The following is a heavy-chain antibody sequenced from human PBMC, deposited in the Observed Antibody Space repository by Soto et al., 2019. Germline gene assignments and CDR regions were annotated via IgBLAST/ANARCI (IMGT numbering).Heavy chain of an antibody. CDR1: GGTFRTAA. Sequence: QVQLEQSGAEVKKPGSSVKVSCKASGGTFRTAAVSWVRQAPGQGLEWMGGIMPVFRTPDYAQKFHGRVTITADESTSTAYMELSGLRSDVTAVYYCARANDRPQLGGNYYYILDVWGQGTTITVSS. J-gene: IGHJ6*02. CDR2: IMPVFRTP. CDR3: ARANDRPQLGGNYYYILDV. V-gene: IGHV1-69*12. D-gene: IGHD2-8*01.